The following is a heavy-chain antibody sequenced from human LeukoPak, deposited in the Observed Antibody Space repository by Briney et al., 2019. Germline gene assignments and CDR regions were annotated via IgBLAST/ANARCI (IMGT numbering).Heavy chain of an antibody. D-gene: IGHD3-22*01. V-gene: IGHV3-23*01. J-gene: IGHJ4*02. CDR3: AKHRFESGGYHSTD. Sequence: GGSLRLSCAASGFTFSSYAMSWVRQAPGKGLAWVSTISGGSGSTYCADSVRGRFTISRDNSKNTLYLQMNSLRDEDTAVYYCAKHRFESGGYHSTDWGQGTLVTVSS. CDR2: ISGGSGST. CDR1: GFTFSSYA.